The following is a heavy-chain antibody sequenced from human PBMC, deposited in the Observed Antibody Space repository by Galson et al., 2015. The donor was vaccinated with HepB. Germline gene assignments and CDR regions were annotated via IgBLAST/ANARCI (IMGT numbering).Heavy chain of an antibody. D-gene: IGHD6-13*01. Sequence: QSGAEVKKPGESLRISCKGSGYSFTSYWTSWVRQMPGKGLEWMGRIDPSDSYTNYSPSFQGHVTISADKSISTAYLQWSSLKASDTAMYYCARHDIEEQQLVRKVGWFDPWGQGTLVTVSS. CDR3: ARHDIEEQQLVRKVGWFDP. V-gene: IGHV5-10-1*01. J-gene: IGHJ5*02. CDR1: GYSFTSYW. CDR2: IDPSDSYT.